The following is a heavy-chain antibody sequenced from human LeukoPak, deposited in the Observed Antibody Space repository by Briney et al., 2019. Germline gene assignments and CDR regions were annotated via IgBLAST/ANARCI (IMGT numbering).Heavy chain of an antibody. CDR1: GFTFSSSA. CDR3: AKCGHSGCRLIDY. V-gene: IGHV3-23*01. J-gene: IGHJ4*02. D-gene: IGHD5-12*01. CDR2: ISVSGGIT. Sequence: GGSLRLSCAASGFTFSSSAMAWVRQAPGKGLEWVSAISVSGGITYYADSVKGRFTISRDSSKNTLYLQMNSLRAEDTAVYYCAKCGHSGCRLIDYWGQGTLVTVSS.